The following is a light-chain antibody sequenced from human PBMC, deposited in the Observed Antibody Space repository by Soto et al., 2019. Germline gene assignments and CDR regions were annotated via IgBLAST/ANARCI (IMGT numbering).Light chain of an antibody. CDR1: SSDVGGYKY. J-gene: IGLJ1*01. V-gene: IGLV2-8*01. Sequence: QSALTQPPSASGSPGQSVTISCTGTSSDVGGYKYVSWYQQHPGNVPKLIIYEVSKRPSGVPDRFSGCKSGNTASLTISGLQAEDEADYYCISYTVSRAYVFGTGTKVTVL. CDR2: EVS. CDR3: ISYTVSRAYV.